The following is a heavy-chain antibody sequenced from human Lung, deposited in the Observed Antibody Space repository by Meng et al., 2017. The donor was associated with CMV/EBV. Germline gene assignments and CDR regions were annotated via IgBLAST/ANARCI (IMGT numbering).Heavy chain of an antibody. CDR3: VTEPLTQGSAH. CDR1: GLSFSGYW. Sequence: GEXXKISCAASGLSFSGYWMTWVRQAPGKGLEWVANIKTDGSEKYYLDSVKGRFTISRDNAKNSLYLHMNNLRAEDTGVYYCVTEPLTQGSAHWGLGTLVTVSS. CDR2: IKTDGSEK. J-gene: IGHJ4*02. D-gene: IGHD3-10*01. V-gene: IGHV3-7*01.